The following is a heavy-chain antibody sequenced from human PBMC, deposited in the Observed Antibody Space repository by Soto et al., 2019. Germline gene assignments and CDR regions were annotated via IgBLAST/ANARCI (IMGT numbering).Heavy chain of an antibody. CDR3: ARDSPVEWLSRFDY. J-gene: IGHJ4*02. D-gene: IGHD3-3*01. CDR2: ISAYNGNT. V-gene: IGHV1-18*01. CDR1: GYTFTSYG. Sequence: QVQLVQSGAEVKKPGASVKVSCKASGYTFTSYGISWVRQAPGQGLEWMGWISAYNGNTNYAQKLQGRVTMTTDTSTSAAYREPRSLRSDDTAVYYCARDSPVEWLSRFDYCGQGTLVTVSS.